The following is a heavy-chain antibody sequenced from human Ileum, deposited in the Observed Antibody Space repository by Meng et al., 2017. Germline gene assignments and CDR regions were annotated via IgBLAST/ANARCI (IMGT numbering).Heavy chain of an antibody. J-gene: IGHJ6*02. CDR2: IFPGESRI. CDR1: GYSFSDYW. CDR3: ARFSLGGCTGGRCFLSFYYYGMDV. Sequence: GESLKISSKGSGYSFSDYWIGWVRQMPGKGLEWIGMIFPGESRIQYSPSFQGQVTISADKSFNTAFLQWGSLRASDTAIYYCARFSLGGCTGGRCFLSFYYYGMDVWGQGTTVTVSS. D-gene: IGHD2-15*01. V-gene: IGHV5-51*01.